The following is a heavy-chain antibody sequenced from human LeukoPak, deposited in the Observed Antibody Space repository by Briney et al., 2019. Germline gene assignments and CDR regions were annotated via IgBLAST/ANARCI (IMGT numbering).Heavy chain of an antibody. V-gene: IGHV3-21*01. CDR3: ARVMAGYSYMDV. CDR1: GFTFSRYA. J-gene: IGHJ6*03. Sequence: GGSLRLSCAASGFTFSRYAMNWVRQAPGKGLEWVSSISTTSSSSYIHYADSMKGRFTISRDNAKSSLYLQMNSLRAEDTAVYYCARVMAGYSYMDVWGKGTTVTVSS. D-gene: IGHD3-10*01. CDR2: ISTTSSSSYI.